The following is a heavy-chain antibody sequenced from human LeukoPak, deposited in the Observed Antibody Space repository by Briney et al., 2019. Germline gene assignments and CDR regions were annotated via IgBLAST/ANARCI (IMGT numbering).Heavy chain of an antibody. V-gene: IGHV3-53*01. Sequence: GGSLRLSCAASGFTVSSNYMSWVRQAPGKGLEWASVIYSGGSTYYADSVKGRFTISRDNSKNTLYLQMNSLRAEDTAVYYCARASFYGDYDYWGQGTLVTVSS. CDR1: GFTVSSNY. CDR3: ARASFYGDYDY. D-gene: IGHD4-17*01. CDR2: IYSGGST. J-gene: IGHJ4*02.